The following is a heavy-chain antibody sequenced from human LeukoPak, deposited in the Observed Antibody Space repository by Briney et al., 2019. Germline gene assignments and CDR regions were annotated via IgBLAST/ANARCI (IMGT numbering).Heavy chain of an antibody. Sequence: SETLSLTCTVSGGSISSGSYYWSWIRQPAGKGLEWIGRIYTSGSTNYNPSLKSRVTMSVDTSKNQFSLKLSSVTAADTAVYYCARDDYGNWFDPWGQGTLVTVSS. J-gene: IGHJ5*02. V-gene: IGHV4-61*02. D-gene: IGHD4-17*01. CDR2: IYTSGST. CDR1: GGSISSGSYY. CDR3: ARDDYGNWFDP.